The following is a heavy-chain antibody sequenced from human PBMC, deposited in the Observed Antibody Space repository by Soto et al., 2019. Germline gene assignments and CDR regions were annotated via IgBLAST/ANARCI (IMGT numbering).Heavy chain of an antibody. CDR1: GFTFRSYA. V-gene: IGHV3-21*01. CDR3: ARDLALAGNY. CDR2: ISSTSTYT. D-gene: IGHD6-19*01. J-gene: IGHJ4*02. Sequence: GGSLRRSCAASGFTFRSYAMNWVRQTQEKGLEWVSSISSTSTYTHYADSVKGRFTISRDNANNSLFLQMNSLRAEDTAIYYCARDLALAGNYWGQGALVTVSS.